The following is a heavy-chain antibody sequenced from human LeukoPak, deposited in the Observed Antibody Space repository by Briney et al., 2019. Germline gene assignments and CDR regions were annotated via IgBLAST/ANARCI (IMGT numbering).Heavy chain of an antibody. V-gene: IGHV4-39*01. J-gene: IGHJ4*02. CDR2: IHYDGAT. D-gene: IGHD3-9*01. CDR1: GGSISGRRYY. Sequence: PSETLSLTCSVSGGSISGRRYYWGWIRQPPGRGLEWIGSIHYDGATYYNPSLKSRVTMSVDTSKNQVSLKLRSGTAADTAVYYCARIMGDYNILTGLYLYYNFDYWGQGTLVTVS. CDR3: ARIMGDYNILTGLYLYYNFDY.